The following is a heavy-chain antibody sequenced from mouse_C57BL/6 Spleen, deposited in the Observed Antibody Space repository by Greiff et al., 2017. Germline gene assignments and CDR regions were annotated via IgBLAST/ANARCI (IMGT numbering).Heavy chain of an antibody. V-gene: IGHV2-2*01. CDR3: ARGPYYSNYVGYFDV. Sequence: QVQLQQSGPGLVQPSQSLSITCTVSGFSLTSYGVHWVRQSPGKGLEWLGVIWSGGSTDYNAAFISRLSISKDNSKSQVFFKMNSLQADDTAIYYCARGPYYSNYVGYFDVWGTGTTVTVSS. CDR2: IWSGGST. J-gene: IGHJ1*03. CDR1: GFSLTSYG. D-gene: IGHD2-5*01.